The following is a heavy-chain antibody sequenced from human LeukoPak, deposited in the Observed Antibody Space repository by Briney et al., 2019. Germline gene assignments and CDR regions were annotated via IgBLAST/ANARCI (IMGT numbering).Heavy chain of an antibody. CDR2: ITSNGDST. D-gene: IGHD1-14*01. CDR3: ASRTGGSYFDY. V-gene: IGHV3-64*01. Sequence: GGSLRLSCAASGFTFSSYAMHWVRQVPGKGLEYVAGITSNGDSTYYGNSVKGRFTISRDNSKNTLYLQMGSLRAEDMALYYCASRTGGSYFDYWGQGTLVTVSS. J-gene: IGHJ4*02. CDR1: GFTFSSYA.